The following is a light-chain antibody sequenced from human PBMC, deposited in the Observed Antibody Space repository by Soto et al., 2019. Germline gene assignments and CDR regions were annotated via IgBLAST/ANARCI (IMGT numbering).Light chain of an antibody. CDR2: DVS. J-gene: IGLJ2*01. Sequence: QSVLTQPASVSGSPGQSITISCTGNSSDVGGYNYVSWYQQHPGKAPKLMIYDVSNRPSGVSNRFSGSKSGNTASLTISGLQAEDEADYDCSSYTSSSTFVVFGGGTKLTVL. CDR1: SSDVGGYNY. V-gene: IGLV2-14*01. CDR3: SSYTSSSTFVV.